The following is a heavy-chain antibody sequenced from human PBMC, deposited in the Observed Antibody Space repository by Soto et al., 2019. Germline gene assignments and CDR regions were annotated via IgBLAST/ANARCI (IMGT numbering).Heavy chain of an antibody. Sequence: QVQLQQWGAGLLKPSETLSLTCAVYGGSFSGYYWSWIRQPPGKGLEWIGEINHSGSTNYNPSLKSRVTISVDTSKNQFSLKLSSVTAADTAVYYCARGRGYYYGSGSYYKTNYYYYYMDVWGKGTTVTVSS. J-gene: IGHJ6*03. V-gene: IGHV4-34*01. CDR1: GGSFSGYY. CDR3: ARGRGYYYGSGSYYKTNYYYYYMDV. CDR2: INHSGST. D-gene: IGHD3-10*01.